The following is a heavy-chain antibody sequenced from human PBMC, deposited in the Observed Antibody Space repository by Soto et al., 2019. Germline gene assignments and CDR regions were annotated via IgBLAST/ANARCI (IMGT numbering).Heavy chain of an antibody. Sequence: QVQLVESGGGVVQPGRSLRLSCAASGFTFSSYGMHWVRQAPGKGLEWVAVISYDGSNKYYADSVKGRFTISRDNSKNTQYLQMNSMRAEDTAVYYCAKGDSSGYYQPHWGQGTLVTASS. CDR1: GFTFSSYG. J-gene: IGHJ4*02. CDR3: AKGDSSGYYQPH. D-gene: IGHD3-22*01. CDR2: ISYDGSNK. V-gene: IGHV3-30*18.